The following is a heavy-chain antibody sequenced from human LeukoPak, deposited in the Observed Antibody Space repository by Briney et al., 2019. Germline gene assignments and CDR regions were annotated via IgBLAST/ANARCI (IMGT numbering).Heavy chain of an antibody. V-gene: IGHV4-34*01. CDR2: INHSGST. D-gene: IGHD4-17*01. Sequence: SETLSLTCAVYGGSFSGYYWSWIRQPPGKGLEWIGEINHSGSTNYNPSLKSRVTISVDTSKNQFSLKLSSVDAADTAVYYCARGGTTVTPGLLWFDPWGQGTLVTVSS. J-gene: IGHJ5*02. CDR1: GGSFSGYY. CDR3: ARGGTTVTPGLLWFDP.